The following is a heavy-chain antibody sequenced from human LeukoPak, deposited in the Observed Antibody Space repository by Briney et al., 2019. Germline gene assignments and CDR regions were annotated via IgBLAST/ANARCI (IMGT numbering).Heavy chain of an antibody. CDR1: GFILNSYG. J-gene: IGHJ4*02. CDR3: ARGRDGSQSPIDY. V-gene: IGHV3-33*03. D-gene: IGHD5-24*01. CDR2: IWFDGKNE. Sequence: GGSLRLSCAASGFILNSYGMHWVRQAPGKGLEWVADIWFDGKNEHFADSVKGRFAISRDNSKNTVYLQINSLRAEDTAVYYCARGRDGSQSPIDYWGQGTLVTVSS.